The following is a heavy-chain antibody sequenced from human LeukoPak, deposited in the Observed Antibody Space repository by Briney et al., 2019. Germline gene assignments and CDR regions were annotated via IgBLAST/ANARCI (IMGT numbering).Heavy chain of an antibody. D-gene: IGHD3-9*01. CDR1: GFTSSSYE. CDR2: ISSSGSTI. J-gene: IGHJ4*02. CDR3: ARGIDYDILTGYYDY. V-gene: IGHV3-48*03. Sequence: RGSLRLSCAASGFTSSSYEMNWVRQAPGKGLEWVSYISSSGSTIYYADSVKGRFTISRDNAKNSLYLHMNSLRAEDTAVYYCARGIDYDILTGYYDYWGQGTRVTVSS.